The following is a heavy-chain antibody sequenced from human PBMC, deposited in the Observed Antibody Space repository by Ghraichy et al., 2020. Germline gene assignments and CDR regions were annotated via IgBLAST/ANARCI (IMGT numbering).Heavy chain of an antibody. D-gene: IGHD2-2*01. V-gene: IGHV4-31*03. CDR2: IYYSGST. J-gene: IGHJ4*02. Sequence: SETLSLTCTVSGGSISSGGYYWSWIRQHPGKGLEWIGYIYYSGSTYYNPSLKSRVTISVDTSKNQFSPKLSSVTAADTAVYYCARDYCSSTSCYGIDYWGQGTLVTVSS. CDR3: ARDYCSSTSCYGIDY. CDR1: GGSISSGGYY.